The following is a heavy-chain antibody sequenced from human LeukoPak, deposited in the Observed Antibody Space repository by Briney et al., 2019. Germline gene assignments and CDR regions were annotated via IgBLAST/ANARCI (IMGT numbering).Heavy chain of an antibody. J-gene: IGHJ4*02. D-gene: IGHD6-19*01. CDR1: GGHFSAYY. CDR3: ASSGIAVAGPSYYFDY. V-gene: IGHV4-34*01. Sequence: SETLSLTCAVYGGHFSAYYWNWIRQSPGKGLEWIGEINHSGSTNYNPSLKSRVTISGDPSKNQFSLKVSSVPAADSAAYYCASSGIAVAGPSYYFDYWGQGTLVTVSS. CDR2: INHSGST.